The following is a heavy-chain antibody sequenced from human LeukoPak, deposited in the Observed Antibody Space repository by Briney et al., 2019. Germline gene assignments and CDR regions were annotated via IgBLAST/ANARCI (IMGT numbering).Heavy chain of an antibody. D-gene: IGHD3-10*01. V-gene: IGHV3-23*01. J-gene: IGHJ6*02. CDR3: AKVPYSDYGSGRPPFMDV. CDR2: ISDRGGST. Sequence: GGSLRLSCAASGFTFSNYAMSWVRQAPGKGLEWVSTISDRGGSTYHADSVKGRFTISRDNSKSTLYLQMNSLRAEDTAIHYCAKVPYSDYGSGRPPFMDVWGQGTTVAVSS. CDR1: GFTFSNYA.